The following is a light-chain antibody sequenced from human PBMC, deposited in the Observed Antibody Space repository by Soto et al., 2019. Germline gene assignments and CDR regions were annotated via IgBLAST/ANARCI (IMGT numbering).Light chain of an antibody. CDR2: KAS. Sequence: DIQMTQSPSTLSASVEDRVTITCRASQSISAWLAWYQQKPGKAPKLLVYKASTLETGVPSRVSGSGSGTEITRTISSLQPDDFAAYDCHEYHKFPYTFGQGTKLEIK. CDR3: HEYHKFPYT. CDR1: QSISAW. V-gene: IGKV1-5*03. J-gene: IGKJ2*01.